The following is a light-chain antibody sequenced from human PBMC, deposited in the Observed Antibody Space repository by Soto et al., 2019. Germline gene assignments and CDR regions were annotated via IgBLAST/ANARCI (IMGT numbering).Light chain of an antibody. CDR2: LNSDGSH. CDR1: SGHSNYA. V-gene: IGLV4-69*01. J-gene: IGLJ2*01. Sequence: QAVVTQSPSASASLGASVKLTCTLSSGHSNYAIAWHQQQPEKGPRYLMKLNSDGSHSKGDGIPDRFSGSSSGAERHLTISSLQSEDEADYYCQTWGTAIHDVVFGGGTKLTV. CDR3: QTWGTAIHDVV.